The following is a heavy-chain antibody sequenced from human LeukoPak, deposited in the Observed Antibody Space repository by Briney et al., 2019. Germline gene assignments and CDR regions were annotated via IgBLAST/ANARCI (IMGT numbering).Heavy chain of an antibody. Sequence: SGGSLRLSCAASGFTFSSYAMHWVRQAPGKGLEWVAVISYDGSNKYYADSVKGRFTISRDNSKNTLYLQMNSLRAEDTAVYYCAREPLAAAGYYYGMDVWGRGTTVTVSS. V-gene: IGHV3-30-3*01. J-gene: IGHJ6*02. CDR2: ISYDGSNK. D-gene: IGHD6-13*01. CDR3: AREPLAAAGYYYGMDV. CDR1: GFTFSSYA.